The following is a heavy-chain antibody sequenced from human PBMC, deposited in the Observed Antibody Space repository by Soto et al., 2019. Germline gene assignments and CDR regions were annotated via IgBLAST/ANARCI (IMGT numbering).Heavy chain of an antibody. V-gene: IGHV3-11*06. Sequence: PGGSLRLSCEVSGFTFSDYYISWIRQAPGRGLEWISYSSNSGTFTRYSDSVKGRFSISRDNTKNFLYLQMNSLRAEDTAVYYCARSGDNYNVLDYWGQGTPVTVSS. CDR3: ARSGDNYNVLDY. CDR2: SSNSGTFT. J-gene: IGHJ4*02. D-gene: IGHD3-10*02. CDR1: GFTFSDYY.